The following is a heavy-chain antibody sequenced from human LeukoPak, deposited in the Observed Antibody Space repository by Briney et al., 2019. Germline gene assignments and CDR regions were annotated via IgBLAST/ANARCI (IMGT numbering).Heavy chain of an antibody. CDR1: GGPISSSSYY. CDR2: VYYNGDI. V-gene: IGHV4-61*01. J-gene: IGHJ4*01. CDR3: ATTWYYDSRGYLFDD. D-gene: IGHD3-22*01. Sequence: TSETLSLTCSVSGGPISSSSYYWSWLRQSPGKGLEWIAYVYYNGDIMYNPSLKSRVTISLDTSKNQFSLSMTSVTAADTAVYFCATTWYYDSRGYLFDDWGHGTLVTVSS.